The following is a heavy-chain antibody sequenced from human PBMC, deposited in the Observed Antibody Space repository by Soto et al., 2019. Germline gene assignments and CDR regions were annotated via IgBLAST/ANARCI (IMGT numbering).Heavy chain of an antibody. CDR1: GGSLTTGDYY. D-gene: IGHD4-17*01. Sequence: QVQLQESGPGLAKPSQTLSLICTVSGGSLTTGDYYWTWIRQSPGEGLEWLGYISRSGNIFYNPSLKSRITISLDTSKDQFSLKLNSVTAADTAVYYCARGNDYVYFYDYWGQGTLVTVSS. V-gene: IGHV4-30-4*01. CDR3: ARGNDYVYFYDY. CDR2: ISRSGNI. J-gene: IGHJ4*02.